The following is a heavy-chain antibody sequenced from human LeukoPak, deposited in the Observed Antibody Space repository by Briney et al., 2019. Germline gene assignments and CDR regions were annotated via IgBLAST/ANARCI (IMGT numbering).Heavy chain of an antibody. D-gene: IGHD3-22*01. CDR3: AREGGGYSYGRDYYDSSGYTFDY. V-gene: IGHV1-69*05. CDR1: GGTFSSYA. CDR2: IIPIFGTA. Sequence: GASVKVSCKASGGTFSSYAISWVRQAPGQGLEWMGGIIPIFGTANYAQKFQGRVTITTGESTSTAYMELSSLRSEDTAVYYCAREGGGYSYGRDYYDSSGYTFDYWGQGTLVTVSS. J-gene: IGHJ4*02.